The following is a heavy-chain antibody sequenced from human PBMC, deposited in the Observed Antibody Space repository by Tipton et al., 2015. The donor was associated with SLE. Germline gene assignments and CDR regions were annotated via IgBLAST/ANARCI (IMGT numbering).Heavy chain of an antibody. CDR3: ARLSAYYRVFDL. V-gene: IGHV4-34*01. CDR1: GGSFSGYY. Sequence: LRLSCAVYGGSFSGYYWSWIRQPPGKGLEWIGEINHSGSTNYNPSLRSRVSILLDTSENQFSLRVTSVTAADTAVYYCARLSAYYRVFDLWGQGTLVTVSS. CDR2: INHSGST. D-gene: IGHD3-3*01. J-gene: IGHJ4*02.